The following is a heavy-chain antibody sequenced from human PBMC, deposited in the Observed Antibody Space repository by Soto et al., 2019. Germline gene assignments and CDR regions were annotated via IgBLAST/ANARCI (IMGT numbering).Heavy chain of an antibody. CDR1: GGSISRGGFS. CDR3: ARDRCSGDTCYSGGFDY. J-gene: IGHJ4*02. Sequence: QLQLQESGSGLVKPSQTLSLTCAVSGGSISRGGFSWSWIRQPPGKGLEGIGHIYHSGTTYYNPSRKSRVSISVDRSKNQFSLNLSSVTAADTAVYFCARDRCSGDTCYSGGFDYWGQGTLVSVSS. D-gene: IGHD2-15*01. CDR2: IYHSGTT. V-gene: IGHV4-30-2*01.